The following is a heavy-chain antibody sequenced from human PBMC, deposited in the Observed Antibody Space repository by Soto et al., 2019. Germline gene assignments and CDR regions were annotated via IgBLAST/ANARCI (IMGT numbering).Heavy chain of an antibody. D-gene: IGHD3-3*01. Sequence: ASVKVSCKASGGTLSSYTISWVRQAPGQGLEWMGRIIPILGIANYAQKFQGRVTITADKSTSTAYMELSSLRSEDTAVYYCASNRMGFLGWLFLWGQGTMVTVSS. J-gene: IGHJ3*01. CDR1: GGTLSSYT. V-gene: IGHV1-69*02. CDR2: IIPILGIA. CDR3: ASNRMGFLGWLFL.